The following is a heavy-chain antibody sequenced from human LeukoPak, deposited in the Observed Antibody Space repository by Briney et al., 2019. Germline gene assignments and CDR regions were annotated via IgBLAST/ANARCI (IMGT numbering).Heavy chain of an antibody. V-gene: IGHV1-46*01. CDR2: INPSGGTT. CDR3: ARDRGYCSGGSCGSWFDP. Sequence: ASVKVSCKVSGYILTELSMHWVRQAPGQGLEWMGIINPSGGTTSYAQKFQGRVTMTRDTSTSTVYMDLRSLRSEDTAVYYCARDRGYCSGGSCGSWFDPWGQGTLVTVSS. CDR1: GYILTELS. J-gene: IGHJ5*02. D-gene: IGHD2-15*01.